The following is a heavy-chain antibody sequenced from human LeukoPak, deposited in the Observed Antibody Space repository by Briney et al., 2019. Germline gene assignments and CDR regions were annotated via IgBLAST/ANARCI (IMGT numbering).Heavy chain of an antibody. V-gene: IGHV3-23*01. CDR1: GFTFSNYA. Sequence: GSLRLSCAASGFTFSNYAMSWVRQAPGRGLEWVSAISGSGESTYYADSVKGRFTISRDNSKNTLHLQMNSLRAEDTAVYHCARQLGYCSDGSCYFDYWGQGTLVTVSS. J-gene: IGHJ4*02. CDR3: ARQLGYCSDGSCYFDY. D-gene: IGHD2-15*01. CDR2: ISGSGEST.